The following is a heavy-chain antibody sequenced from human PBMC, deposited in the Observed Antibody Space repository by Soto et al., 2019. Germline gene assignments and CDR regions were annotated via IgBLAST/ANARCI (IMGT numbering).Heavy chain of an antibody. CDR2: IIPIFGTA. V-gene: IGHV1-69*13. J-gene: IGHJ4*02. CDR3: ARDLGEYGGSRGED. D-gene: IGHD4-17*01. Sequence: SVKVSCKASGGTFSSYAISWVRQAPGQGLEWMGGIIPIFGTANYAQKFQGRVTITADESTSTAYMELSSLRSEDTAVYYCARDLGEYGGSRGEDWGQGTLVTVSS. CDR1: GGTFSSYA.